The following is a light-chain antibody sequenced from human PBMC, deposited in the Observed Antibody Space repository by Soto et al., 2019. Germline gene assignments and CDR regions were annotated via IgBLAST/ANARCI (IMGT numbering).Light chain of an antibody. J-gene: IGKJ1*01. V-gene: IGKV4-1*01. Sequence: IVLCRARDCVAVCLGERATSHCESCQRVFYSSDNQNYFAWYQHKPGQPPNPLIYWASPRQSAVPARFSGGGSGPDFPLTITSLQAEDVAFYYCQQYIASLLTFGQGTKVDIK. CDR1: QRVFYSSDNQNY. CDR2: WAS. CDR3: QQYIASLLT.